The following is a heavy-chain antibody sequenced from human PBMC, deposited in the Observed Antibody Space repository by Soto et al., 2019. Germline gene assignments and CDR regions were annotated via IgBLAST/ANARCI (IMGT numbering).Heavy chain of an antibody. CDR3: ARGEDAFFYYGLDV. CDR1: GGSITSSY. CDR2: IYDTGISGYTPST. V-gene: IGHV4-59*01. Sequence: QVQLQESGPRLVKPSATLSLTCTVSGGSITSSYWSCIRRPPGKGLEWIAYIYDTGISGYTPSTSYNPSLNSRVTMSVDTSKSQFSLKLTSVTAADTAVYYCARGEDAFFYYGLDVWGQGITVTVSS. J-gene: IGHJ6*02.